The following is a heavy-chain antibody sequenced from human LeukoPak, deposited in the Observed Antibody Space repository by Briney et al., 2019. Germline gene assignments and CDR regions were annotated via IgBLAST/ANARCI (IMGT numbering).Heavy chain of an antibody. V-gene: IGHV3-21*01. CDR1: GFSFSSTS. J-gene: IGHJ4*02. Sequence: GGSLRLSCATSGFSFSSTSLNWVRQAPGKGLQYVSSIDTSSYIYYADSVKGRFTISRDNAKNSLYPQMNSLRAEDTAVYYCARASSSWYYFDYWGQGTLVTVSS. CDR3: ARASSSWYYFDY. D-gene: IGHD6-13*01. CDR2: IDTSSYI.